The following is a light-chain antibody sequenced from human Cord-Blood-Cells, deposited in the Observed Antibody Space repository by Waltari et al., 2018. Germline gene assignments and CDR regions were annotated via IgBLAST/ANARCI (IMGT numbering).Light chain of an antibody. Sequence: DIVMTQSPDSLAVSLGETATIHCKSSPSVLYSSNNKNYLAWYQQKPGQPPKLLIYWASTRESGVPDRFSGSGSGTDFTLTISSLQAEDVAVYYCQQYYSTPPTFGQGTKVEIK. CDR2: WAS. CDR3: QQYYSTPPT. J-gene: IGKJ1*01. V-gene: IGKV4-1*01. CDR1: PSVLYSSNNKNY.